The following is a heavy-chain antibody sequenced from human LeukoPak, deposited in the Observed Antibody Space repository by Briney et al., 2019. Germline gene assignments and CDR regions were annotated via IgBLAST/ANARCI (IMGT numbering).Heavy chain of an antibody. CDR2: IRDTGNDM. Sequence: GGCLRLSWAPAGFLLRMEPMGWVRQAAGGGREWLSKIRDTGNDMSYADSVRGRFTISRDNARNSLFLQMDNLRVEDTALYYCVRDVYWAFDRWGQGTLVTVSS. CDR1: GFLLRMEP. V-gene: IGHV3-48*01. J-gene: IGHJ4*02. CDR3: VRDVYWAFDR. D-gene: IGHD1-26*01.